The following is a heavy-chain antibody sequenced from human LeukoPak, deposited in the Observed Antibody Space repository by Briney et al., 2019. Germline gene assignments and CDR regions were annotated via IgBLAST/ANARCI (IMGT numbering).Heavy chain of an antibody. CDR2: INHSGST. Sequence: PGGSLRLSCKASGFTFSNAWMSWIRQPPGKGLEWIGEINHSGSTNYNPSLKSRVTISVDTSKNQFSLKLSSVTAADTAVYYCARGPRSSSTIYYYYYYMDVWGKGTTVTVSS. J-gene: IGHJ6*03. V-gene: IGHV4-34*01. CDR3: ARGPRSSSTIYYYYYYMDV. CDR1: GFTFSNAW. D-gene: IGHD6-6*01.